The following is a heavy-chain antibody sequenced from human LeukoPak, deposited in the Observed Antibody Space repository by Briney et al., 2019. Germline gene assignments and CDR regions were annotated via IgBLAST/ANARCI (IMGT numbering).Heavy chain of an antibody. J-gene: IGHJ4*02. V-gene: IGHV1-8*03. CDR3: ARAVYQFGSGSYPYFRYAFDY. CDR2: MNPNSGNT. Sequence: GASVKVSCKASGYTFTSYDINWVRQATGQGLEWMGWMNPNSGNTGYAQKFQGRVTITRNTSISTAYMELSSLRSEDTAVYYCARAVYQFGSGSYPYFRYAFDYWGQGTLVTVSS. D-gene: IGHD1-26*01. CDR1: GYTFTSYD.